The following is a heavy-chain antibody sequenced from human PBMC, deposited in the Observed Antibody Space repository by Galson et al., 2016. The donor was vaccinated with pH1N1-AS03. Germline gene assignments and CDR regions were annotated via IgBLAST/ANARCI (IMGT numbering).Heavy chain of an antibody. CDR1: GFTFRSYA. CDR2: ISSGGSTV. V-gene: IGHV3-48*03. D-gene: IGHD6-25*01. CDR3: ARHWGSSGYYFDY. Sequence: SLRLSCAASGFTFRSYAMKWVRQAPGQGLEWVSYISSGGSTVHYADFARGRFTISRDNAQNSLHLQMNSLRPDDTAVYYCARHWGSSGYYFDYWGQGTLVTVSS. J-gene: IGHJ4*02.